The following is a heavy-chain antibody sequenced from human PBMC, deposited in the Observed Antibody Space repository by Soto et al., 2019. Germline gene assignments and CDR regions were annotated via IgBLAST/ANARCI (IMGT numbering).Heavy chain of an antibody. D-gene: IGHD2-15*01. CDR2: IGVYNGNT. CDR1: GYTFSNYG. Sequence: QVQLVQSGAEVKKPGASVKVSCKASGYTFSNYGLTWVRQAPGQGLEWMGWIGVYNGNTDYAQKVKGRVTLTTDTSTSTAYMELRRLRSDDTAVYYCARDSLPMAVAAPDNWGQGTLVIVSS. V-gene: IGHV1-18*01. CDR3: ARDSLPMAVAAPDN. J-gene: IGHJ4*02.